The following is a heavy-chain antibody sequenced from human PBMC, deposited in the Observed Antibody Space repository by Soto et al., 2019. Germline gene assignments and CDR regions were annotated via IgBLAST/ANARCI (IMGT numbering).Heavy chain of an antibody. CDR3: ARDRGRLTSGDYFDY. V-gene: IGHV3-30*04. J-gene: IGHJ4*02. CDR1: GFTFSSYA. CDR2: ISYDGSNK. D-gene: IGHD3-10*01. Sequence: GGSLRLSCAASGFTFSSYAMHWVRQAPGKGLEWVAVISYDGSNKYYADSVKGRFTISRDNSKNTLYLQMNSLRAEDTAVYYCARDRGRLTSGDYFDYWGQGTLVTVSS.